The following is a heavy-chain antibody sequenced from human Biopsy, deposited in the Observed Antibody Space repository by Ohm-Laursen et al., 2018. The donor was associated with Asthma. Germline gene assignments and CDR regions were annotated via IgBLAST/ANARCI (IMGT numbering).Heavy chain of an antibody. CDR2: VSLNGENT. V-gene: IGHV3-23*01. Sequence: SLRLSCAASGFSFSSYAMSWVRQAPGQGLEWVSSVSLNGENTYYTDSVKGRFTISRDNPENTLSLQMNGLTAEDTAVYYCAREGVAGTHIEDWGQGTLVTVSS. D-gene: IGHD6-19*01. CDR3: AREGVAGTHIED. J-gene: IGHJ4*02. CDR1: GFSFSSYA.